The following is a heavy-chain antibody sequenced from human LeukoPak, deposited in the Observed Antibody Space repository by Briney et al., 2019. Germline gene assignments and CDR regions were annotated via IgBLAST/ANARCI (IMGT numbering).Heavy chain of an antibody. CDR3: ARDYSSSGDYFDY. CDR2: ISYDGSNK. J-gene: IGHJ4*02. Sequence: GGSLRLSCAASGFTFSSYGMHWVRQAPGKGLEWVAVISYDGSNKYYADSVKGRFTISRDNSKNTLYLQMNSLRAEDTAVYYCARDYSSSGDYFDYWGQGTLVTVSS. D-gene: IGHD6-13*01. CDR1: GFTFSSYG. V-gene: IGHV3-30*03.